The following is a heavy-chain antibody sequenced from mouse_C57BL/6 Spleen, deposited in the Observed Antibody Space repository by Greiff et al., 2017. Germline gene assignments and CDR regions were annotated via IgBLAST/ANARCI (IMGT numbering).Heavy chain of an antibody. V-gene: IGHV1-61*01. CDR3: ARSGLGPAMDY. D-gene: IGHD4-1*01. Sequence: VQLQQSGAELVRPGSSVKLSCKASGYTFTSYWMDWVKQRPGQGLEWIGNIYPSDSETHYNQKFKDKATLTVDKSSSTAYMQLSSLTSEDSAVYYCARSGLGPAMDYWGQGTSVTVSS. CDR2: IYPSDSET. J-gene: IGHJ4*01. CDR1: GYTFTSYW.